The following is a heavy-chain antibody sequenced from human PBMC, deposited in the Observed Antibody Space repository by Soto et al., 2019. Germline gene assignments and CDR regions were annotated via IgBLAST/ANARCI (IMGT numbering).Heavy chain of an antibody. CDR2: INAGNGNR. Sequence: ASVKVSCKASGYIFTTYAMHWVRQAPGQRLEWMGWINAGNGNRRYSEKFQGRVTITGDTSASTAYMELSSLRSEDTAVYYCARRAPPMDVWGQGTTVTVSS. CDR3: ARRAPPMDV. J-gene: IGHJ6*02. CDR1: GYIFTTYA. V-gene: IGHV1-3*01.